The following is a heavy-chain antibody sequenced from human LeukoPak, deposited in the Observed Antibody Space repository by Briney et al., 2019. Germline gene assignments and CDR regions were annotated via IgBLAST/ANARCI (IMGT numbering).Heavy chain of an antibody. D-gene: IGHD3-10*01. CDR3: ARRRIWFGELPHWFDP. CDR2: IYYSGST. J-gene: IGHJ5*02. V-gene: IGHV4-59*12. Sequence: SETLSLTCTVSGGSISSYYWSWIRQPPGKGLEWIGYIYYSGSTNYNPSLKSRVTISVDTSKNQFSLKLSSVTAADTAVYYCARRRIWFGELPHWFDPWGQGTLVTVSS. CDR1: GGSISSYY.